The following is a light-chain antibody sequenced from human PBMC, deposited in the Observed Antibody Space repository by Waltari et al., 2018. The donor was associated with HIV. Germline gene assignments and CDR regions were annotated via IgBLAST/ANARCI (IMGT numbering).Light chain of an antibody. CDR2: QVS. CDR1: QRLVYSYRDTY. V-gene: IGKV2-30*01. J-gene: IGKJ4*01. CDR3: MQGTHWPVT. Sequence: EVVMTKSPLYLSVTLGQPASISCRSTQRLVYSYRDTYLIGFQQRPRQPPRRLIYQVSYLDSCVPDRFSGSGSGTDFTLNISRVEADDVGVYYCMQGTHWPVTFGAGTKVEMK.